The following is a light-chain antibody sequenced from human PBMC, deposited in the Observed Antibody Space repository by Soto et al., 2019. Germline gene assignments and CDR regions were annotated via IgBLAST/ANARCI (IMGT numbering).Light chain of an antibody. J-gene: IGKJ1*01. Sequence: EIVLTQSPGTLSLSPGERATLSCRASQSVSTNYLAWYQRKPVQAPRLLIYGASSRATDIPNRFSGSGSGTDFTLTITRLKAEDFAVYYCQQYGSSPPTFGQGTKVEIK. CDR1: QSVSTNY. CDR2: GAS. V-gene: IGKV3-20*01. CDR3: QQYGSSPPT.